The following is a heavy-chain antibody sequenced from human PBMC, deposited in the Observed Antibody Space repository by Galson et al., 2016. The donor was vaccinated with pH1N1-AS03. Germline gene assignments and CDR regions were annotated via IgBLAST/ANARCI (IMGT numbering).Heavy chain of an antibody. CDR3: ATSLNSGRNSYRPTDAFDI. CDR2: ISLSGST. J-gene: IGHJ3*02. CDR1: GGSISGTSYY. D-gene: IGHD1-26*01. Sequence: TLSLTCTVSGGSISGTSYYWSWIRQPAGKGLEWIGRISLSGSTNYNPSLKSRVSMTVDTSKNQLSLELNSLTAADTAVYYCATSLNSGRNSYRPTDAFDIWGQGTMVIVSS. V-gene: IGHV4-61*02.